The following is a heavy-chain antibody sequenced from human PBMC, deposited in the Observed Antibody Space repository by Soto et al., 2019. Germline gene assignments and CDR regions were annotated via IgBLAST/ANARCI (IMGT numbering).Heavy chain of an antibody. CDR1: GFTFSSYA. V-gene: IGHV3-30-3*01. J-gene: IGHJ5*02. Sequence: GGSLRLSCAASGFTFSSYAMHWVRQAPGKGLEWVAVISYDGSNKYYADSVKGRFTISRDNSKNTLYLQMNSLRAEDTAVYYCARERLAWDIVVVPAALPFSWFDPWGQGTLVTVSS. D-gene: IGHD2-2*01. CDR3: ARERLAWDIVVVPAALPFSWFDP. CDR2: ISYDGSNK.